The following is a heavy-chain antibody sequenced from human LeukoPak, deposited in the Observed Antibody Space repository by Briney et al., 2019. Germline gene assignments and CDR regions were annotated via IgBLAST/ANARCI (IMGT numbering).Heavy chain of an antibody. CDR3: ARGSSMQGYRGYFDY. Sequence: PSETLSLTCTVSGGSISSYYWSWIRQPPGKGLEWIGYIYYSGSTNCNPSLKSRVTISVDTSKNQFSLKLSSVTAADTAVYYCARGSSMQGYRGYFDYWGQGTLVTVSS. J-gene: IGHJ4*02. CDR1: GGSISSYY. CDR2: IYYSGST. D-gene: IGHD2/OR15-2a*01. V-gene: IGHV4-59*01.